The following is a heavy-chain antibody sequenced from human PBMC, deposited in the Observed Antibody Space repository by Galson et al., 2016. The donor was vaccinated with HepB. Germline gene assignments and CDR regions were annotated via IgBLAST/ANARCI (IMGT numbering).Heavy chain of an antibody. Sequence: SLRLSCAASGFTFSSHAMHWVRQAPGKGLEWLAVISYDGSTKHYADSLRGRFTISRDNSKNTLYLQVNGLRPEDTAVDYCARQQEYRDADSDEGGQGTLVTVSA. CDR1: GFTFSSHA. D-gene: IGHD2/OR15-2a*01. V-gene: IGHV3-30*04. J-gene: IGHJ4*02. CDR2: ISYDGSTK. CDR3: ARQQEYRDADSDE.